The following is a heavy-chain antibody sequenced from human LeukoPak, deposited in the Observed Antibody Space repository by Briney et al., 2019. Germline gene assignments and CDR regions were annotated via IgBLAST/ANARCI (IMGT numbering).Heavy chain of an antibody. Sequence: ASVKVSCKASEYTFSVYHIHWVRLAPGQGLEWMAWISPNSGDTNYAQKFRGRVTMTRDTSISTAYMELSRLRSDDTAVYYCASVGRGWYDYWGQGTLVTVSS. D-gene: IGHD6-19*01. CDR3: ASVGRGWYDY. CDR1: EYTFSVYH. V-gene: IGHV1-2*02. J-gene: IGHJ4*02. CDR2: ISPNSGDT.